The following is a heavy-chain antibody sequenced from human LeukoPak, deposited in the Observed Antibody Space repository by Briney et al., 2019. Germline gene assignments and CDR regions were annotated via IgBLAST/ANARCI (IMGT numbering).Heavy chain of an antibody. J-gene: IGHJ4*02. CDR1: GFTFSSYG. V-gene: IGHV3-30*02. CDR2: IRYDGSNK. Sequence: GGSLRLSCAASGFTFSSYGMHWVRQAPGKGLEWVAFIRYDGSNKYYADSVKGRFTISRDNSKNTLYLQMNSLRAEDTAVYYCAKSPPNYDFWSGYYPEGHYFDYWGQGTLVTVSS. D-gene: IGHD3-3*01. CDR3: AKSPPNYDFWSGYYPEGHYFDY.